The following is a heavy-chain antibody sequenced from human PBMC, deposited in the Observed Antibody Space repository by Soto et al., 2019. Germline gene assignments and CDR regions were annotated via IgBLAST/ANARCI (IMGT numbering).Heavy chain of an antibody. Sequence: SETLSLTCTVSGGSISSGGYYWSWIRQHPGKGLEWIGYIYSSGSTFYNPSLKSRVTISVDTSKNQFSLNLNSVTAADTAVYYCARVLWSTVSPTRDSWFAPWGQGALVTVSS. V-gene: IGHV4-31*03. CDR3: ARVLWSTVSPTRDSWFAP. CDR2: IYSSGST. J-gene: IGHJ5*02. D-gene: IGHD4-17*01. CDR1: GGSISSGGYY.